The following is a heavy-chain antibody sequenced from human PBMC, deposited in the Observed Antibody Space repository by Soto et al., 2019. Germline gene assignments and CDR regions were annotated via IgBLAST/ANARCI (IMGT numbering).Heavy chain of an antibody. D-gene: IGHD2-2*01. V-gene: IGHV1-18*01. CDR3: ARDEIVVVPAAMDYYIMDV. Sequence: ASVKVSCKASGYTFTTYGISWVRQAPGQGLEWMGWINPYNGNTRYPQKVQGRVNMTTDTSTSTAYMELRSLTSDDTAVYYCARDEIVVVPAAMDYYIMDVWGQGTTVTVSS. CDR2: INPYNGNT. J-gene: IGHJ6*02. CDR1: GYTFTTYG.